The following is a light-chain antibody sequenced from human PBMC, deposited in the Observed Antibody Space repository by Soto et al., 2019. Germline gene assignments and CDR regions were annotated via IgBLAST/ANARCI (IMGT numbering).Light chain of an antibody. J-gene: IGLJ3*02. Sequence: QSVLTQPPSASGTPGQRVTISCSGSSSNIGTNTVNWYQQLPGTAPKLLIYSNDRRPSGAPDRFSGSRSGTSASLAISGLQSEDEADYYCAAWDDSLNGPVFGGGTNLTVL. V-gene: IGLV1-44*01. CDR3: AAWDDSLNGPV. CDR2: SND. CDR1: SSNIGTNT.